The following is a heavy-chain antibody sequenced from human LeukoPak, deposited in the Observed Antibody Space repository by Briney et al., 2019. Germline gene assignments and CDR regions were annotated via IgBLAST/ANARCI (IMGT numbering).Heavy chain of an antibody. D-gene: IGHD1-1*01. V-gene: IGHV4-59*01. Sequence: SETLSLTCTVSDDSITMYYWTWIRQPPWKGLEWIGCVDHTGSTNFNPSLNGRVSISRDTSKNLFSLRLRSVTAADTAVYFCARGRVSSSTWYSTYYYYFYMDVWGKGTTVTVSS. CDR3: ARGRVSSSTWYSTYYYYFYMDV. CDR1: DDSITMYY. CDR2: VDHTGST. J-gene: IGHJ6*03.